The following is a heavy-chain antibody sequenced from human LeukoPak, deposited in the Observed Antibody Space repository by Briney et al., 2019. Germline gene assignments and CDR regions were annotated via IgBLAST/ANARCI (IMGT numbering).Heavy chain of an antibody. CDR2: IYPGDSDT. CDR3: ARQGMGRAYYSSGWCFDY. Sequence: GESLQISCKGSGYSFTSYWIGWVRQMPGKGLEWMGIIYPGDSDTRYSPSFQGQVTISADKSISTAYLQWSSLKASDTAMYYCARQGMGRAYYSSGWCFDYWGQGTLVTVSS. CDR1: GYSFTSYW. V-gene: IGHV5-51*01. D-gene: IGHD6-19*01. J-gene: IGHJ4*02.